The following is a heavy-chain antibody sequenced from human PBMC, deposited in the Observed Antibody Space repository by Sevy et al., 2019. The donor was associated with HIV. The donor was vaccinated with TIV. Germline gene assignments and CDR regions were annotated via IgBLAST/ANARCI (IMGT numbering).Heavy chain of an antibody. Sequence: GGSLRLSCAASGFTFSSYSMNWVRQAPGKGLEWVSSISTSSSYIYYADSVKGRFNISRDNVKNSLFLQMNSLRAEDTAVYYCARISCTNGVCFQGYYYYAMDVWGQGTTVTVSS. CDR1: GFTFSSYS. CDR2: ISTSSSYI. CDR3: ARISCTNGVCFQGYYYYAMDV. J-gene: IGHJ6*02. V-gene: IGHV3-21*01. D-gene: IGHD2-8*01.